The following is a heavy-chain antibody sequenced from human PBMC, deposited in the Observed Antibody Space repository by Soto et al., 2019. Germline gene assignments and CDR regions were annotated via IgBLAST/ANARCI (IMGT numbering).Heavy chain of an antibody. CDR2: IYYGGST. CDR1: GDSISTDY. V-gene: IGHV4-59*12. J-gene: IGHJ4*02. Sequence: SETLSLTCTVSGDSISTDYWSWIRQSPGKGLEWIGFIYYGGSTNYNPSLKSRVTISVDTPKNQFSLKLTSVTAADTAVYYCARDKITGPFDYWGQGTLVTVSS. D-gene: IGHD2-8*02. CDR3: ARDKITGPFDY.